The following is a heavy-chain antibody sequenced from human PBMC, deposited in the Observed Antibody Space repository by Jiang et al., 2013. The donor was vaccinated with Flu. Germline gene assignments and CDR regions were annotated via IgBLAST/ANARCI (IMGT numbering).Heavy chain of an antibody. Sequence: WLGFAYWNDDKRYSPSLRSRFTITKDTSKNQVVLTMTNMDPVDTATYYCAHTPFSYGSGSYVDFWGQGILVTVSS. CDR2: AYWNDDK. D-gene: IGHD3-10*01. J-gene: IGHJ4*02. CDR3: AHTPFSYGSGSYVDF. V-gene: IGHV2-5*01.